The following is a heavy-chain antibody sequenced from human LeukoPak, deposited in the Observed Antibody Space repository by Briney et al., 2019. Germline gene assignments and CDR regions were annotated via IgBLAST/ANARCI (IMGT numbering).Heavy chain of an antibody. D-gene: IGHD4-17*01. CDR1: GGAISSGGYY. Sequence: SETLSLTCIVSGGAISSGGYYWSWTRQHPGKGLEWIGYIYYSGSTYYNPSLKSRVTISVDTSKNQFSLKLSSVTAADTAVYYCARDVTTSGAVYFDYWGQGTLVTVSS. J-gene: IGHJ4*02. V-gene: IGHV4-31*03. CDR2: IYYSGST. CDR3: ARDVTTSGAVYFDY.